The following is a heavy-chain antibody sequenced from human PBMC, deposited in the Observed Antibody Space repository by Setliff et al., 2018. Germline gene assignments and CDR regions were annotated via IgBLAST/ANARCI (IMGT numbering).Heavy chain of an antibody. CDR1: GYIFRSYG. CDR2: ISAYNDNT. J-gene: IGHJ3*02. Sequence: ASVKVSCKASGYIFRSYGINWMRQAPGQGFEWMGWISAYNDNTKSAQKFQGRITMTTDTSTSTSYMELRSLRSDDTAVYYCARRPIALAGYRKGAFDIWGQGTMVTVSS. V-gene: IGHV1-18*04. CDR3: ARRPIALAGYRKGAFDI. D-gene: IGHD6-19*01.